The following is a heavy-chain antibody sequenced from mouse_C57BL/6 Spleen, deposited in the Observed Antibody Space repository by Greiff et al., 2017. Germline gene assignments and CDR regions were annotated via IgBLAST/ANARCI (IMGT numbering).Heavy chain of an antibody. D-gene: IGHD2-5*01. V-gene: IGHV1-50*01. CDR1: GYTFTSYW. Sequence: QVQLQQPGAELVKPGASVKLSCKASGYTFTSYWMQWVKQRPGQGLEWIGEIDPSDSYTNYNQKFKGKATLTVDTSSSTSYMQLSSLTSEDSAVYYCARRGSNGGLDYWGQGTTLTVSS. CDR2: IDPSDSYT. J-gene: IGHJ2*01. CDR3: ARRGSNGGLDY.